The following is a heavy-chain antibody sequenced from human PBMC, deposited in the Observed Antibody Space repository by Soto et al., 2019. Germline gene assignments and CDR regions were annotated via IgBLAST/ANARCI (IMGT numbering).Heavy chain of an antibody. J-gene: IGHJ5*02. CDR1: GYTFTSYA. D-gene: IGHD3-10*01. CDR3: ARMAHYYGSGSYYNYNWFDP. CDR2: INAGNGNT. Sequence: QVQLVQSGAEVKKPGASVKVSCKASGYTFTSYAMHWVRQAPGQRLEWMGWINAGNGNTKYSQKFRGRVTITRDTSASTAYMELSSLRSEDTAVYYCARMAHYYGSGSYYNYNWFDPWGQGTLVTVSS. V-gene: IGHV1-3*01.